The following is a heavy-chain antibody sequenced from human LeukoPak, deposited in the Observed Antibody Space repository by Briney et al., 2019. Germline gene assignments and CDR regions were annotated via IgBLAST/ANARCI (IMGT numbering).Heavy chain of an antibody. V-gene: IGHV1-69*13. J-gene: IGHJ4*02. CDR2: IIPIFGTA. CDR1: GYTFTGYY. D-gene: IGHD6-19*01. Sequence: SVKVSCKASGYTFTGYYMHWVRQAPGQGLEWMGGIIPIFGTANYAQKFQGRVTITADESTSTAYMELSSLRSEDTAVYYCARTHRAGIAVAGTDYWGQGTLVTVSS. CDR3: ARTHRAGIAVAGTDY.